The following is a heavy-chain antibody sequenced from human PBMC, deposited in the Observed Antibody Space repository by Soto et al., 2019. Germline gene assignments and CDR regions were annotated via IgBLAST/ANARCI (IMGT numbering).Heavy chain of an antibody. CDR3: VTKREYYFDY. CDR2: ISYDGSNK. D-gene: IGHD3-10*01. J-gene: IGHJ4*02. CDR1: GFTFSSYG. Sequence: QVQLVESGGGVVQPGRSLRLSCAASGFTFSSYGMHWVRQAPGKGLEWVAVISYDGSNKYYADSVKGRFTISRDNSKNALYLKMKTLRPGDTGVYYCVTKREYYFDYWGQGTLVTVSS. V-gene: IGHV3-30*03.